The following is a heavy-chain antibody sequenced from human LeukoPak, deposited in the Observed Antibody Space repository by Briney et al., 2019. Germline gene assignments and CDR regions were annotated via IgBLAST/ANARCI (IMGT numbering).Heavy chain of an antibody. V-gene: IGHV4-38-2*01. CDR2: VYRRGST. J-gene: IGHJ4*02. Sequence: SETLSLTCAVSGYSIGSGYYWGWIRQPPGKGLEWIGSVYRRGSTYYTPSLKSRVTISLDTSKNQFSLKLSSVTVADTAVYYCARGVVAAPQTFDYWGQGTLVTVSS. CDR3: ARGVVAAPQTFDY. D-gene: IGHD2-15*01. CDR1: GYSIGSGYY.